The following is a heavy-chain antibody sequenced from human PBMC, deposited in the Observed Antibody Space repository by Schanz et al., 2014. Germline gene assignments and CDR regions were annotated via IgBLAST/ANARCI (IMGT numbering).Heavy chain of an antibody. CDR1: GFTFSNYA. J-gene: IGHJ4*02. V-gene: IGHV3-23*01. Sequence: EVQLLESGGGLVQPGGSLRLSCAASGFTFSNYAINWVRQTPERGLEWVSSISDSGDSAFYADSVRGRFTTSRDNSKTTLWLQMNSLRADDTAVYYCVKGTLPYCTSGRCYPFDFWGQGTLVTVSS. CDR2: ISDSGDSA. D-gene: IGHD2-15*01. CDR3: VKGTLPYCTSGRCYPFDF.